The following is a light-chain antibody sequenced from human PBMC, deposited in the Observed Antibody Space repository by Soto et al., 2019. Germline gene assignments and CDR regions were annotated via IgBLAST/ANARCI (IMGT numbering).Light chain of an antibody. CDR3: QQYNDWPT. CDR1: QSVSSN. Sequence: DIVMTQSPATLSVSLGDSATLSCRASQSVSSNLAWYQLKPGQAPRLLIYGASTRATGIQARFSGSGSGTEFTITIRSLQSEDFAVYYCQQYNDWPTCGQGTKVDI. V-gene: IGKV3D-15*01. CDR2: GAS. J-gene: IGKJ1*01.